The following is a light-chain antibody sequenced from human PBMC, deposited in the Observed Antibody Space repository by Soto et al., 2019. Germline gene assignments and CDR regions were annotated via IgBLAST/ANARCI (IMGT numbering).Light chain of an antibody. CDR1: SSNIERNY. CDR3: ATCDDSLSGWV. CDR2: RDN. J-gene: IGLJ3*02. Sequence: QSVLTQPPSASGTPGQRVTISCSGSSSNIERNYVYWYQQLPGTAPKLLIFRDNQRPSGVPDRFSGSKSGTSASLAISGLRSDDEADYFCATCDDSLSGWVFGGGTKLTVL. V-gene: IGLV1-47*01.